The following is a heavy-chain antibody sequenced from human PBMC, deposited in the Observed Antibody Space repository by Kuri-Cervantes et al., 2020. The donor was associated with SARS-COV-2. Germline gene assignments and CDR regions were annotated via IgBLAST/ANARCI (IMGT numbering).Heavy chain of an antibody. V-gene: IGHV3-30*18. CDR3: AKDRFGVHDF. CDR1: GFTFRSSG. D-gene: IGHD2-8*01. Sequence: GGSLRLSCAASGFTFRSSGMHWVRQAPGKGLEWVALLSNDGAHEYYADSVKGRFTISRDNSQNTLYLQVKSLKSEDTAIYYCAKDRFGVHDFWGQGTLVTVSS. J-gene: IGHJ4*02. CDR2: LSNDGAHE.